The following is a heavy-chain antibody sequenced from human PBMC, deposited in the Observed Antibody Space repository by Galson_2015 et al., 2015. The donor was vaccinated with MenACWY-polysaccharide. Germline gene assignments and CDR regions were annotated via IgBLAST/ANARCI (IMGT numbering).Heavy chain of an antibody. J-gene: IGHJ6*02. CDR1: GYTLTELS. CDR3: ATASIAARKYYYYGMDV. V-gene: IGHV1-24*01. D-gene: IGHD6-6*01. Sequence: SVKVSCKVSGYTLTELSMHWARQAPGKGLEWMGGFDPEDGETIYAQKFQGRVTMTEDTSTDSAYMELSSLRSEDTAVYYCATASIAARKYYYYGMDVWGQGTTVTVSS. CDR2: FDPEDGET.